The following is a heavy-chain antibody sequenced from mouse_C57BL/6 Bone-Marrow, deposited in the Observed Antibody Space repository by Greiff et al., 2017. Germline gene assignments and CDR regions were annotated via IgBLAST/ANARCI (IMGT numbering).Heavy chain of an antibody. CDR2: IHPNSGST. Sequence: QVQLKQPGAELVKPGASVKLSCKASGYTFTSYWMHWVKQRPGQGLEWIGMIHPNSGSTNYNEKFKSKATLTVDKSSSTAYMQLSSLTSEDSAVYYCARGPPLCSSFWYFDVWGTGTTVTVSS. D-gene: IGHD1-1*01. CDR1: GYTFTSYW. J-gene: IGHJ1*03. V-gene: IGHV1-64*01. CDR3: ARGPPLCSSFWYFDV.